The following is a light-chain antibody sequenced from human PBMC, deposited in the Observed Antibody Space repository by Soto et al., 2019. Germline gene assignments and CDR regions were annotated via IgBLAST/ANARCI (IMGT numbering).Light chain of an antibody. V-gene: IGKV3D-15*01. CDR1: QSISND. CDR3: QQYNKWPPIT. J-gene: IGKJ5*01. Sequence: EIVMTHSPATLSVSPGERATLSCRASQSISNDLAWYQQKPGQAPRLLIYDASTRATGIPDRFSGSGSGTDFTLTISYLQSADFAVYHCQQYNKWPPITFGQGTRLEIK. CDR2: DAS.